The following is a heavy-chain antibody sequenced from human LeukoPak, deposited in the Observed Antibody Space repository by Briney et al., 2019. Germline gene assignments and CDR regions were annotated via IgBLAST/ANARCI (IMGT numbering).Heavy chain of an antibody. CDR2: ISYSGST. D-gene: IGHD3-10*01. Sequence: PSETLSLTCTVSGGSISSSSYYWGWIRQPPGKGLEWIGSISYSGSTYYNPSLKSRVTISVDTSKNQFSLKLSSVTAADTAVYYCARGLWFGDENPPYFDYWGQGILVPVSS. CDR3: ARGLWFGDENPPYFDY. J-gene: IGHJ4*02. V-gene: IGHV4-39*07. CDR1: GGSISSSSYY.